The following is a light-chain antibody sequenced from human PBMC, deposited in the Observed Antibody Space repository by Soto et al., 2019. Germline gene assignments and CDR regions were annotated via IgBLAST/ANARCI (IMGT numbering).Light chain of an antibody. CDR3: TSYAGGNNV. Sequence: QSALTQPPSASGSPGQSVTISCTGTSSDVGGYNYVSWYQQHPGKVPKLMVYEVNKRPSVVPDRCSGSKSGNTASLTVSGLQAEDDADYYCTSYAGGNNVFGTGTKLTVL. J-gene: IGLJ1*01. CDR2: EVN. CDR1: SSDVGGYNY. V-gene: IGLV2-8*01.